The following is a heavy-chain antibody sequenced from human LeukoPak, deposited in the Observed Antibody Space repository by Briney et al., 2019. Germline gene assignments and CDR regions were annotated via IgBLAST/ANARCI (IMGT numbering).Heavy chain of an antibody. J-gene: IGHJ4*02. CDR3: ARGPIVMDVWGSYRSFDY. Sequence: PSETLSLTCAVYGGSFSGYYWSRIRQPPGKGLEWIGEINHSGSTNYNPSLKSRVTISVDTSKNQFSLKLSSVTAADTAVYYCARGPIVMDVWGSYRSFDYWGQGTLVTVSS. CDR2: INHSGST. V-gene: IGHV4-34*01. D-gene: IGHD3-16*02. CDR1: GGSFSGYY.